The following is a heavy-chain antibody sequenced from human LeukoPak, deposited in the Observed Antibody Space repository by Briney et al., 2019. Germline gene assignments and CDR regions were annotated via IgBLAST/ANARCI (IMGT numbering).Heavy chain of an antibody. CDR3: ARGYYDSSGYSDAFDI. V-gene: IGHV3-48*03. J-gene: IGHJ3*02. CDR1: GFTFSNYE. Sequence: GGSLRLSCAASGFTFSNYEMNWVRQAPGKGLEWVSYISSRGSAIYYADSVKGRFTISRDNAKNSLYLQMNSLRAENTAVYYCARGYYDSSGYSDAFDIWGQGTMVTVSS. CDR2: ISSRGSAI. D-gene: IGHD3-22*01.